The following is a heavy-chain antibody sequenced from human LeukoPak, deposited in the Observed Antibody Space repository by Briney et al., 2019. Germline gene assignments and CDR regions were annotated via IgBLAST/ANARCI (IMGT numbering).Heavy chain of an antibody. D-gene: IGHD2-21*02. CDR3: ARGGYCGGDCYFYY. Sequence: SSETLSLTCAVYGGSFSGYYWSWIRQPPGKGLEWIGEINHSGSTNYNPSLKSRVTISVDTSKNQFSLKLSSVTAADTAVYYCARGGYCGGDCYFYYWGQGTLVTVSS. CDR2: INHSGST. CDR1: GGSFSGYY. J-gene: IGHJ4*02. V-gene: IGHV4-34*01.